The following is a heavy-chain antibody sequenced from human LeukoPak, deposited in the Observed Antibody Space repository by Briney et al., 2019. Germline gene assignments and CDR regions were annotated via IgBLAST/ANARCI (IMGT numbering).Heavy chain of an antibody. Sequence: GGSLRLSCAASGFSFGSSWMDWVRQAPGKGLEWVASINPDGSEKYSVDSVEGRFTISRDNAENSLYLQMNSLRVEDTAFYYCARDLAYSRLDYWGQGMLVTVSS. CDR3: ARDLAYSRLDY. V-gene: IGHV3-7*01. J-gene: IGHJ4*02. CDR2: INPDGSEK. CDR1: GFSFGSSW. D-gene: IGHD5-18*01.